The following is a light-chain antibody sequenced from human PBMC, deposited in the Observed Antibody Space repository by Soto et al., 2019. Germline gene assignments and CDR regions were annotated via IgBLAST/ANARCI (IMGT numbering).Light chain of an antibody. CDR1: SSDVVGYNY. Sequence: QSALTQPRSVSGSPGQSVTISCTGTSSDVVGYNYVSWYQQYPGKAPKVIIYDVTKRPSGVPDRFSGSKYGKTASLTISGLQAEDEADYYCCSYAGSYTLVFGGGTKLTVL. CDR3: CSYAGSYTLV. J-gene: IGLJ2*01. CDR2: DVT. V-gene: IGLV2-11*01.